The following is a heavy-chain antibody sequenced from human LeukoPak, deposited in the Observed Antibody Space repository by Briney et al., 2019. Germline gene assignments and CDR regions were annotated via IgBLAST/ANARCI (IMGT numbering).Heavy chain of an antibody. CDR1: GFSFSSYG. CDR2: IRNDGSNK. D-gene: IGHD3-22*01. Sequence: GGSLRLSCAASGFSFSSYGMHWARQAPGKGLEWVAFIRNDGSNKYYADSVKGRFTISRDNSKNTLYLQMNSLRAEDTAVYYCARRDSSGYGRRFDYWGQGALVTVSS. CDR3: ARRDSSGYGRRFDY. V-gene: IGHV3-30*02. J-gene: IGHJ4*02.